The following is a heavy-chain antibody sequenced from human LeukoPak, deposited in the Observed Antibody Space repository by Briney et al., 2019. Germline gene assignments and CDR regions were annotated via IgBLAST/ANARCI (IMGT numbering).Heavy chain of an antibody. D-gene: IGHD1-26*01. CDR3: AREYSGSYSSSEYFQH. V-gene: IGHV3-66*01. Sequence: GGSLRLSCAAYGFTVSSNYMSWVRQAPGKGLEWVSVIYSGGSTYYADSVKGRFTISRDNSKNTLYLQMNSLRAEDTAVYYCAREYSGSYSSSEYFQHWGQGTLVTVSS. J-gene: IGHJ1*01. CDR2: IYSGGST. CDR1: GFTVSSNY.